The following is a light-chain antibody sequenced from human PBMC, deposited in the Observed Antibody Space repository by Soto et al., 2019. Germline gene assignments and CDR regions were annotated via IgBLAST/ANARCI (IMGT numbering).Light chain of an antibody. CDR2: WAS. J-gene: IGKJ1*01. V-gene: IGKV4-1*01. CDR3: QQYYRPWT. Sequence: DIVMTQSPDSLAVSLGERATINCKSSQSVLYSSNNKNYLAWYQQKPGQPPKLLIYWASTRESGVPDRFSGSESGTDFTLTISRLQAEDVAVYYCQQYYRPWTFGQGTKVEIK. CDR1: QSVLYSSNNKNY.